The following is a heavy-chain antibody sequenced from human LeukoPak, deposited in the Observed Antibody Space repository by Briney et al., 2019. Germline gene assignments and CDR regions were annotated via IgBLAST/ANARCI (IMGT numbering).Heavy chain of an antibody. CDR1: GGSFSGYY. V-gene: IGHV4-34*01. Sequence: SETLSLTCAVYGGSFSGYYWGWIRQPPGKGLEWIGEINHSGSTNYNPSLKSRVTISVDTSKNQFSLKLSSVTAADTAVYYCASGAVAGRNYWGQGTLVTVSS. CDR2: INHSGST. J-gene: IGHJ4*02. D-gene: IGHD6-19*01. CDR3: ASGAVAGRNY.